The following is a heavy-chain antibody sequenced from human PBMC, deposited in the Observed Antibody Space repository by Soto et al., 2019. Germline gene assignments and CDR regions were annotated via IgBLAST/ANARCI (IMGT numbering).Heavy chain of an antibody. J-gene: IGHJ6*02. CDR2: INTGNGNT. V-gene: IGHV1-3*04. Sequence: ASVKVSCKASGCTFTTYPMLCVGQAAAQRREGMGWINTGNGNTKYSQKFQGRVTTTRSTSASTAYMEVSSMRTDDTSIFYYSRAPGIGPYYGMDVWGQGTTVTVSS. CDR1: GCTFTTYP. CDR3: SRAPGIGPYYGMDV.